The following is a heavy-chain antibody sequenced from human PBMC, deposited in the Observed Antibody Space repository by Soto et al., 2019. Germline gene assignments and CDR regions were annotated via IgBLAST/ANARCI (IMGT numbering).Heavy chain of an antibody. Sequence: ASVKVSCKASGYTFTSYGIRWVRQAPGQGLEWMGWISAYNGNTNYAQKLQGRVTMTTDTSTSTAYMELRSLRSDDTSVYYCASAWLVSDAFDIWGQGTMVTVSS. V-gene: IGHV1-18*01. CDR2: ISAYNGNT. J-gene: IGHJ3*02. CDR3: ASAWLVSDAFDI. D-gene: IGHD6-19*01. CDR1: GYTFTSYG.